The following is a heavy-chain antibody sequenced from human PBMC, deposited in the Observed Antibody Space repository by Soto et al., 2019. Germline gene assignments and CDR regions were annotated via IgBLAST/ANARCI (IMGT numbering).Heavy chain of an antibody. J-gene: IGHJ6*02. Sequence: QVQLQESGPGLVKPSETLSLTCTVSGESVSSGFYYWNWIRQAPGKGLEWIGSILSSGRSNYNPSLKSRVSMSVDTSNNQFSLRLTSVGAADSAIYYCARVVRCTRSGCYYLAMDVWGQGTTVTVFS. CDR1: GESVSSGFYY. CDR3: ARVVRCTRSGCYYLAMDV. CDR2: ILSSGRS. V-gene: IGHV4-61*01. D-gene: IGHD2-15*01.